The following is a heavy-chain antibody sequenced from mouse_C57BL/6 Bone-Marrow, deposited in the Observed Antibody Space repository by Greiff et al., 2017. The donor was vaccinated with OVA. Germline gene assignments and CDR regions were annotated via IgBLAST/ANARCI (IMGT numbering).Heavy chain of an antibody. D-gene: IGHD1-1*01. CDR2: ISSGGSYT. V-gene: IGHV5-6*01. Sequence: EVHLVESGGDLVKPGGSLKLSCAASGFTFSSYGMSWVRQTPDKRLEWVATISSGGSYTYYPDSVKGRFTISRDNAKNTLYLQMSSLKSEDTAMYYCARYYYGSSYDYWGQGTTLTVSS. CDR3: ARYYYGSSYDY. CDR1: GFTFSSYG. J-gene: IGHJ2*01.